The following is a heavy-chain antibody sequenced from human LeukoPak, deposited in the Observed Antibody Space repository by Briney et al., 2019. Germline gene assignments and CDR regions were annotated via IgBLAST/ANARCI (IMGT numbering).Heavy chain of an antibody. Sequence: GSLRLSCAASGFTFSSYAMSWVRQAPGKGLEWVSAISGSGGSTYYADSVKGRFTISRDNSKNTLYLQMNSLRAEDTAVYYCAKGGNGWYSYYYYYMDVWGKGTTVTVSS. D-gene: IGHD6-19*01. V-gene: IGHV3-23*01. CDR2: ISGSGGST. CDR1: GFTFSSYA. J-gene: IGHJ6*03. CDR3: AKGGNGWYSYYYYYMDV.